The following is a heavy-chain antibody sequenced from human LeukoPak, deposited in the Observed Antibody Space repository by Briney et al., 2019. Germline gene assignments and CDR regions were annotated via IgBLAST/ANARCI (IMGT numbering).Heavy chain of an antibody. J-gene: IGHJ6*03. Sequence: SETLSLTCTVSGGSISSGSSYWNWIRQPAGKGLEWIGRIYTSESTNYNPSLKSRVTISVDTSKNQFSLKLSSVTAADTAVYYCARDVVGYSTSLGSYYYYMDVWGKGTTVTVSS. D-gene: IGHD2-2*01. CDR2: IYTSEST. V-gene: IGHV4-61*02. CDR1: GGSISSGSSY. CDR3: ARDVVGYSTSLGSYYYYMDV.